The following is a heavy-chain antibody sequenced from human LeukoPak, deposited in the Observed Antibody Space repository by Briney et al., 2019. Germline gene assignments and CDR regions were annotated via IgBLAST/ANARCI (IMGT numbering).Heavy chain of an antibody. V-gene: IGHV1-18*01. Sequence: ASVKVSCKASGYTFTSYGISWVRQALGQGLEWMGWISAYNGNTNYAQKLQGRVTMTTDTSTSTAYMELRSLRSDDTAVYYCAKSMVRGVINPFDYWGQGTLVTVSS. CDR2: ISAYNGNT. CDR1: GYTFTSYG. D-gene: IGHD3-10*01. CDR3: AKSMVRGVINPFDY. J-gene: IGHJ4*02.